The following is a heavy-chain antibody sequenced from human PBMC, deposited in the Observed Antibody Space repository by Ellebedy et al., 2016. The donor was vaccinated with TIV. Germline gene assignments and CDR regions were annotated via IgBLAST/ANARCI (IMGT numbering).Heavy chain of an antibody. Sequence: AASVKVSCKASGYTFTSYYMHWVRQAPGQGLEWMGIINPSGGSTSYAQKFQGRVTMTRDTSTSTVYMELSSLRSEDSAVYYCAGETSRYSRSWDSWGQGTLVTVSS. V-gene: IGHV1-46*01. CDR2: INPSGGST. J-gene: IGHJ4*02. D-gene: IGHD6-13*01. CDR3: AGETSRYSRSWDS. CDR1: GYTFTSYY.